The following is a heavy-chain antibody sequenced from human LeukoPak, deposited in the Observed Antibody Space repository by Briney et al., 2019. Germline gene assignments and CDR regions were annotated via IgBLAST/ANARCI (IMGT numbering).Heavy chain of an antibody. CDR3: ARDPAYGPGTFDY. J-gene: IGHJ4*02. Sequence: GASVKVSCKASGYTFTSYGISWVRQAPGQGLEGMGWISAYNGNTNYAQKLQGRVTMTTDTSKSTAYMEVRSLRSDDTAVYYCARDPAYGPGTFDYWGQGTLATVSS. CDR1: GYTFTSYG. CDR2: ISAYNGNT. V-gene: IGHV1-18*04. D-gene: IGHD3-10*01.